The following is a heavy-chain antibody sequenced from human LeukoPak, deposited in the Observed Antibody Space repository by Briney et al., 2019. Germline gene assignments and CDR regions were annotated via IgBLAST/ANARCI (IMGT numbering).Heavy chain of an antibody. CDR3: ARGDIVVVPAASYYYYYGMDV. CDR2: INPNSGGT. J-gene: IGHJ6*02. D-gene: IGHD2-2*01. V-gene: IGHV1-2*02. CDR1: GYTFTVYY. Sequence: ASVKVSCKASGYTFTVYYMHWVRQAPGQGLEWMGWINPNSGGTNYAQKFQGRVTMTRDTSISTAYMELSRLRSDDTAVYYCARGDIVVVPAASYYYYYGMDVWGQGTTVTVSS.